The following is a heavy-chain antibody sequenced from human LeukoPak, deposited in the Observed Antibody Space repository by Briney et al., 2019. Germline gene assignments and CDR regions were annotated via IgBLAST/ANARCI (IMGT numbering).Heavy chain of an antibody. CDR1: GYRFTSHW. V-gene: IGHV5-51*01. J-gene: IGHJ4*02. CDR2: IYPGDSDT. D-gene: IGHD5-18*01. CDR3: ARQLQLGTIDY. Sequence: GESLKISCKGSGYRFTSHWIGWVRQMPGKGLEWMGIIYPGDSDTRYSPSFRGQVTISADKSISTAYLHWSSLKASDTAMYYCARQLQLGTIDYWGQGTLVTVSS.